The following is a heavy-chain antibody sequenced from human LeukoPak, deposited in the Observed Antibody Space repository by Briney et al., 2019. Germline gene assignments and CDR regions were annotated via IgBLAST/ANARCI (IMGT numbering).Heavy chain of an antibody. CDR2: ISAYSGNT. V-gene: IGHV1-18*01. CDR3: ARDTGSLSGDHGPEYFQN. Sequence: ASVKVSCKASGYTFSNYGISWVRQAPRQGLEWMGWISAYSGNTNYAQKLQGRVTMTTDTSTNTAHMEVRSLRSDDTAVYYCARDTGSLSGDHGPEYFQNWGQGTLVTVSS. CDR1: GYTFSNYG. J-gene: IGHJ1*01. D-gene: IGHD4-17*01.